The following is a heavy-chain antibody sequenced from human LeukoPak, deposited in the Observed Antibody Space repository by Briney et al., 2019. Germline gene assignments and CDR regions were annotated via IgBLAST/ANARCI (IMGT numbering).Heavy chain of an antibody. Sequence: GGSLRLSCAASGFTSSSYSMNWVRQAPGKGLEWVSSITSSSYIYYADSVKGRFTISRDNAKNSLYLQMNSLRAEDTAVYYCARDLALYGDYWGQGTLVTVSS. V-gene: IGHV3-21*01. CDR1: GFTSSSYS. CDR2: ITSSSYI. D-gene: IGHD4-17*01. J-gene: IGHJ4*02. CDR3: ARDLALYGDY.